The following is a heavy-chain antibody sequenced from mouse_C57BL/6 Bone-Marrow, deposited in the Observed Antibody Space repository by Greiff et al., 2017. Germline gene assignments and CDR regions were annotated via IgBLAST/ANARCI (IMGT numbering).Heavy chain of an antibody. Sequence: QVQLQQPGAELVMPGASVKLSCKASGYTFTSYWMHWVKQRPGQGLEWIGEIDPSDSYTNYNQKFKGKSTLTVDKSSSTAYMQLSSLTSEDSAVYYCAREGGSLSYAMDYWGQGTSVTFSS. D-gene: IGHD6-2*01. CDR1: GYTFTSYW. J-gene: IGHJ4*01. CDR2: IDPSDSYT. CDR3: AREGGSLSYAMDY. V-gene: IGHV1-69*01.